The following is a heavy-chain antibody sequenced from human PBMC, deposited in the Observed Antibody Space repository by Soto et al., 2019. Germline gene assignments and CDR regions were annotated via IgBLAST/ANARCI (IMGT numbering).Heavy chain of an antibody. CDR2: INHSGST. CDR1: GGSFSGYY. CDR3: ARVRIWYSGSDYYYYMDV. D-gene: IGHD1-26*01. Sequence: SETLSLTCAVYGGSFSGYYWSWIRQPPGKGLEWIGEINHSGSTNYNPPLKSRVTISVDTSKNQFSLKLSSVTAADTAVYYCARVRIWYSGSDYYYYMDVWGQGTTVTVSS. V-gene: IGHV4-34*01. J-gene: IGHJ6*03.